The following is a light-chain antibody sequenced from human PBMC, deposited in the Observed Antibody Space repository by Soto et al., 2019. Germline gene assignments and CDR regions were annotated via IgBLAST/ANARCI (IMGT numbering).Light chain of an antibody. CDR3: QQRSNWPTT. CDR2: DVS. V-gene: IGKV3-11*01. J-gene: IGKJ1*01. CDR1: QNVSSY. Sequence: ETVLTQSPATLSLSPGERATLSCRATQNVSSYLAWYQQQPGQVPRLLLYDVSNRATGIPARFSGSGSGTDFTLTISSLEPEDFAFYYCQQRSNWPTTFGQGTKVEIK.